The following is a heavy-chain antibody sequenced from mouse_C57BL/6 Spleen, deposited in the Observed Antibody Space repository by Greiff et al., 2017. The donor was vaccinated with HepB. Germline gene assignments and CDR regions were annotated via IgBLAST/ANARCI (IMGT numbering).Heavy chain of an antibody. D-gene: IGHD2-4*01. Sequence: EVKLVESGGGLVKPGGSLKLSCAASGFTFSDYGMHWVRQAPEKGLEWVAYISSGSSTIYYADTVKGRFTISRDNAKNTLFLQMTSLRSEDTAMYYCARMGLIYAMDYWGQGTSVTVSS. CDR2: ISSGSSTI. J-gene: IGHJ4*01. V-gene: IGHV5-17*01. CDR1: GFTFSDYG. CDR3: ARMGLIYAMDY.